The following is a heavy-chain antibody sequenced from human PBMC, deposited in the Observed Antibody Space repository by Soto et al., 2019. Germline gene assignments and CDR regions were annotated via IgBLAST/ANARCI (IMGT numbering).Heavy chain of an antibody. J-gene: IGHJ4*02. CDR3: ARDQPGYSYGYGLGY. D-gene: IGHD5-18*01. Sequence: EVQLVESGGGLVQPGGSLRLSCAASGFTFSSYSMNWVRQAPGKGLEWVSSISSSSSYIYYADSVQGRFTTSRDNAKNSLYLQMNSLRAEDTAVYYCARDQPGYSYGYGLGYWGQGTLVTVSS. V-gene: IGHV3-21*01. CDR2: ISSSSSYI. CDR1: GFTFSSYS.